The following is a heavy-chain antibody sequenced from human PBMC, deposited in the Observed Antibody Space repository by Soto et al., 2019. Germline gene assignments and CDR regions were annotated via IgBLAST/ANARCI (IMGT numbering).Heavy chain of an antibody. CDR3: AKGFRSGYDYKAVDI. J-gene: IGHJ3*02. D-gene: IGHD5-12*01. Sequence: EVQLVESGGGLVQPGRSLRLSCAASGFTFDEYDIHWVRQAPGRGLEWVSGISWDSGRKVYADSVEGRFTISRDNAKSSLYLQMSSLRAEDTDFYHCAKGFRSGYDYKAVDIWGQGTMVIVSS. CDR2: ISWDSGRK. CDR1: GFTFDEYD. V-gene: IGHV3-9*01.